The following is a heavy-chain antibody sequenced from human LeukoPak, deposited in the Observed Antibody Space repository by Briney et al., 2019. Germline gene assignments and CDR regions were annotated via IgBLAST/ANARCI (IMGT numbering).Heavy chain of an antibody. CDR3: ASRSAVAAFDY. Sequence: PGGSLRLSCGVSGFTFSTYAMSWVRQAPGKGLEWVSATTIGGNSTYYADSVKGRFTISRDNSKNTLFLQMNSLRAEDTAVYYCASRSAVAAFDYWGQGTLVTVSS. J-gene: IGHJ4*02. CDR2: TTIGGNST. V-gene: IGHV3-23*01. D-gene: IGHD6-19*01. CDR1: GFTFSTYA.